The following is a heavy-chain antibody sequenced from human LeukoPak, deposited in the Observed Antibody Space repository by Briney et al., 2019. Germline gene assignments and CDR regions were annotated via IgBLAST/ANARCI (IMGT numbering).Heavy chain of an antibody. Sequence: SETLSHTCTVSGGSISSGSYYWSWIRQPAGKGLEWIGRIYTSGSTNYNPSLKSRVTISVDTSKNQFSLKLSSVTAADTAVYYCARVDRRDGYNLFDYWGQGTLVTVSS. CDR1: GGSISSGSYY. CDR3: ARVDRRDGYNLFDY. J-gene: IGHJ4*02. CDR2: IYTSGST. D-gene: IGHD5-24*01. V-gene: IGHV4-61*02.